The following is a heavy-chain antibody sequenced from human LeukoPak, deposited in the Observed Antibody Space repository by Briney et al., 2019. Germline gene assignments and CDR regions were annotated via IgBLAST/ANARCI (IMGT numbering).Heavy chain of an antibody. V-gene: IGHV4-34*01. Sequence: SETLSLTCAVYGGSFSGYDWSWIRQPPGKGLEWVGEKNHSGSTNYNPSLKSRVTISVDTSKNQFSLKLSSVTAADTAVYYCARVIGNTIFGVVIKTPKYYFDYWGQGTLVTVSS. CDR1: GGSFSGYD. J-gene: IGHJ4*02. CDR3: ARVIGNTIFGVVIKTPKYYFDY. D-gene: IGHD3-3*01. CDR2: KNHSGST.